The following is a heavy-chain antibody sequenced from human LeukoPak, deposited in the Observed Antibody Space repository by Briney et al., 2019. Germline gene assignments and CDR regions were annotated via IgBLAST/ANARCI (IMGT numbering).Heavy chain of an antibody. V-gene: IGHV4-34*01. D-gene: IGHD4-23*01. J-gene: IGHJ4*02. CDR2: INHSGST. Sequence: SETLSFTCAVYGGSFSGYYWSWIRQPLGKGLEWIGEINHSGSTNYNPSLKSRVTISVDTSKNQFSLKLSSVTAADTAVYYCARGLTTVVTHYYFDYWGQGTLVTVSS. CDR3: ARGLTTVVTHYYFDY. CDR1: GGSFSGYY.